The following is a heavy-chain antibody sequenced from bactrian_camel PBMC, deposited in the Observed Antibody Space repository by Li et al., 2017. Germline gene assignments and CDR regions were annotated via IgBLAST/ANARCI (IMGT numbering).Heavy chain of an antibody. Sequence: VQLVESGGGSVQAGGSLTLSCTASGDIHSINSMGWFRQIPIPRKEREGVAVIYTAGGGSHYADSVKGRFTISQDHAKNTVYLQMNSLKPEDTAMYYCGLDTRSLACGDSWSLSRRFDVSGQGTQVTVS. V-gene: IGHV3S54*01. J-gene: IGHJ4*01. CDR1: GDIHSINS. CDR2: IYTAGGGS. D-gene: IGHD6*01.